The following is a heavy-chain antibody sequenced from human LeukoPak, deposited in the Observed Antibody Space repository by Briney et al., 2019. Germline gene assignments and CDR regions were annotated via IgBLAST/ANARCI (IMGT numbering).Heavy chain of an antibody. Sequence: SETLSLTCTVSGGSMSSSSYYWGWIRQPPGKGLEWTASIYYAGNTYYNPSLKSRVSIFVDTSKNQFSLRLSSVTAAGTAVYYCARLHDSRGVDYWGQGTLVTVSS. CDR1: GGSMSSSSYY. CDR3: ARLHDSRGVDY. J-gene: IGHJ4*02. D-gene: IGHD3-22*01. CDR2: IYYAGNT. V-gene: IGHV4-39*01.